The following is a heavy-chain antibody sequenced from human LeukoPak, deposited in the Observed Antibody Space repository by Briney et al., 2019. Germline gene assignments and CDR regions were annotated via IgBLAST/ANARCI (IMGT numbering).Heavy chain of an antibody. CDR3: TRVNYGDYLPSFDY. V-gene: IGHV3-48*01. CDR2: ISISSSII. Sequence: AGGSLRLSCAASGFTFSSYSMNWVRQAPGKRMEWVSYISISSSIIYYADSVKGRFTISRDNAKNSLYLQMNSLRAEDTAVYYCTRVNYGDYLPSFDYWGRGTLVTVSS. J-gene: IGHJ4*02. D-gene: IGHD4-17*01. CDR1: GFTFSSYS.